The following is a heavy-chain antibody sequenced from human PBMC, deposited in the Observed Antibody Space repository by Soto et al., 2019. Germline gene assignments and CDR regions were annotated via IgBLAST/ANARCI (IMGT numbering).Heavy chain of an antibody. D-gene: IGHD6-13*01. CDR1: GGTFSSYA. J-gene: IGHJ6*02. Sequence: GASVQVSCKASGGTFSSYAISWVRQAPGQGLEWMGGIIPIFGTANYAQKFQGRVTITADESTSTAYMELSSLRSEDTAVYYCARDLAAADPSWYYGMDVWGQGTMVTVSS. V-gene: IGHV1-69*13. CDR3: ARDLAAADPSWYYGMDV. CDR2: IIPIFGTA.